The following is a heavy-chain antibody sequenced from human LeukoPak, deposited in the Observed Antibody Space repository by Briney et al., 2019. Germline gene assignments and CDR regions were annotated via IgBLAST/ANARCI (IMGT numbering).Heavy chain of an antibody. CDR2: IYYSGST. J-gene: IGHJ2*01. CDR1: GGSISSYY. Sequence: SETLSLTCTVSGGSISSYYWSWIRQPPGKGLEWIGYIYYSGSTNYNPSLKSRVTISVDTSKNQFSLKLSSVTAADTAVYYCARVYDSSGYSPWWYFDLWGRGTLVTVSS. CDR3: ARVYDSSGYSPWWYFDL. D-gene: IGHD3-22*01. V-gene: IGHV4-59*01.